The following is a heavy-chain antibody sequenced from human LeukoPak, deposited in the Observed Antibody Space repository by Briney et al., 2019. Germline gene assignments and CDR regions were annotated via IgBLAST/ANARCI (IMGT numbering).Heavy chain of an antibody. CDR2: IRSKAYGGTT. J-gene: IGHJ6*02. CDR1: GFTFGDYA. V-gene: IGHV3-49*03. Sequence: GGSLRLSCTASGFTFGDYAMSWFRQAPGKGLEWVGFIRSKAYGGTTEYAASVKGRFTISRDDSKSIPYLQMNSLKTEDTAVYYCTRAVEEFGELYYYGMDVWGQGTTVTVSS. CDR3: TRAVEEFGELYYYGMDV. D-gene: IGHD3-10*01.